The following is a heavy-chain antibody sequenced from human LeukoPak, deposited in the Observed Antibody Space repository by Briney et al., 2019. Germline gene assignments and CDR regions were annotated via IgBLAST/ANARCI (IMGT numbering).Heavy chain of an antibody. D-gene: IGHD6-19*01. CDR2: IDASGVNT. J-gene: IGHJ5*02. CDR1: GFTFSNYA. CDR3: AKGSGSGWYGWFDP. Sequence: GGSLRLSWAVSGFTFSNYAMSWVRQAPGKGLEWVSCIDASGVNTYYADSVKGRFTISRDNSRNTLYLQMNSLRAEDTAVYYCAKGSGSGWYGWFDPWGQGTLVTVSS. V-gene: IGHV3-23*01.